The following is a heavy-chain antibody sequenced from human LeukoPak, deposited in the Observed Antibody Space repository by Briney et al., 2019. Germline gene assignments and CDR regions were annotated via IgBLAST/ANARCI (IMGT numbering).Heavy chain of an antibody. Sequence: ASVKVSCKVSGYTLTELSMHWVRRAPGKGLEWMGWISAYNGNTNYAQKFQGRVTMTTDTSTSTAYMELRSLRSDDTAVYYCARVLSSGWYYYYWGQGTLITVSS. J-gene: IGHJ4*02. D-gene: IGHD6-19*01. CDR3: ARVLSSGWYYYY. V-gene: IGHV1-18*01. CDR1: GYTLTELS. CDR2: ISAYNGNT.